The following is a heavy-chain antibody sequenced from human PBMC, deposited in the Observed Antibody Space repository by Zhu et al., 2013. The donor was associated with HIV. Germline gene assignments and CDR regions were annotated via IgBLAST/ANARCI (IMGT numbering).Heavy chain of an antibody. V-gene: IGHV1-2*02. CDR1: GYTFTAYY. CDR2: INPNSGAT. D-gene: IGHD7-27*01. J-gene: IGHJ4*02. Sequence: QVQLVQSGAEVKKPGASVKVSCKASGYTFTAYYLHWVRQAPGQGLEWMGCINPNSGATSYTRNFQARLTLTRDTSISTAYMELSSLRSDDAAVYYCAREIRWGREDYWGQGSQLTVSS. CDR3: AREIRWGREDY.